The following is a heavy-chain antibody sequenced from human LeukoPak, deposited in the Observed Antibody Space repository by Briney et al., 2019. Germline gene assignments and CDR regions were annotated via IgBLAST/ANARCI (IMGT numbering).Heavy chain of an antibody. CDR2: ISWNSGSI. CDR3: AKDTDYDSSGYYHY. Sequence: GGSLRLSCAASGFTFSDYYMSWIRQAPGKGLEWVSGISWNSGSIGYADSVKGRFTISRDNAKNSLYLQMNSLRAEDTALYYCAKDTDYDSSGYYHYWGQGTLVTVSS. V-gene: IGHV3-9*01. CDR1: GFTFSDYY. J-gene: IGHJ4*02. D-gene: IGHD3-22*01.